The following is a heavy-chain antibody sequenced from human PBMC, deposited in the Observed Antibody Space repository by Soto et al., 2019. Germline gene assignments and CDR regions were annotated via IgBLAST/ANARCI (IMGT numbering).Heavy chain of an antibody. D-gene: IGHD2-2*02. CDR1: VFTFISYS. V-gene: IGHV3-21*01. Sequence: GWSLRLACASSVFTFISYSMKWVRQAPGKGLEWVSSISSSRSYIYYADSVKGRFTISRDNAKNSLYLQMNSLRAEDTAVYYCARDRVVVVPAAILEGNGMDVWGQGTTVTVS. CDR2: ISSSRSYI. CDR3: ARDRVVVVPAAILEGNGMDV. J-gene: IGHJ6*02.